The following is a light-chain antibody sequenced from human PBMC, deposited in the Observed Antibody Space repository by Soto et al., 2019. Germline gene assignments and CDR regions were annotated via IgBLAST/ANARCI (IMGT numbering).Light chain of an antibody. CDR2: GAS. CDR1: QSVSSNF. Sequence: IVLTQSPGTLSLSPGERATLSCRASQSVSSNFLAWYQQQPGQAPRLLIYGASTRATGIPDRFSGSGSGTDFTLTISSLEPEDFAVYFCQQYGTSLPYTFGQGARLEIK. V-gene: IGKV3-20*01. CDR3: QQYGTSLPYT. J-gene: IGKJ5*01.